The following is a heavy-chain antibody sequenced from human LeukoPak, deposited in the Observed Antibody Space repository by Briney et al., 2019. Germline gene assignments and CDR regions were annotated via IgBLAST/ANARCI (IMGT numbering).Heavy chain of an antibody. CDR2: ISSSGSTI. Sequence: GGSLRLSCAASGFTFSDYYTSWIRQAPGKGLEWVSYISSSGSTIYYADSVKGRFTISRDNAKNSLYLQMNSLRAEDTAVYYCARGLWDSSSSDYYYYYMDVWGKGTTVTVSS. CDR1: GFTFSDYY. D-gene: IGHD6-6*01. V-gene: IGHV3-11*01. CDR3: ARGLWDSSSSDYYYYYMDV. J-gene: IGHJ6*03.